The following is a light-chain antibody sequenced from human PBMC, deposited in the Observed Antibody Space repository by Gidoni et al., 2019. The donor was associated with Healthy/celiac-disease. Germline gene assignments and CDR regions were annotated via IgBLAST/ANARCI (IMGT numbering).Light chain of an antibody. J-gene: IGLJ1*01. V-gene: IGLV3-21*04. CDR3: QVWDSSSDHPC. CDR2: YDS. Sequence: SYVLTQPPPVSVAPGKTARSTCGGNNIGSKSVHWYQQKPGQAPVLVIYYDSDRPSGIPERFSGPNSGNTATLTISRVEAGDEADYYCQVWDSSSDHPCFGTGTKVTVL. CDR1: NIGSKS.